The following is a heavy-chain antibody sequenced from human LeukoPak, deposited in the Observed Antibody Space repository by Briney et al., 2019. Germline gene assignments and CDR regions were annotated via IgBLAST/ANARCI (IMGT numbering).Heavy chain of an antibody. V-gene: IGHV4-39*01. CDR1: GGSISSSSYY. Sequence: KPSETLSLTCTVSGGSISSSSYYWGWLRQPPGKGLEWIGSIYYSGSTYYNPSLKSRVTISVDTSKNQFSLKLSSVTAADTAVYYCARQASDSSGYYYTYYYYYMDVWGKGTTVTVSS. CDR3: ARQASDSSGYYYTYYYYYMDV. J-gene: IGHJ6*03. D-gene: IGHD3-22*01. CDR2: IYYSGST.